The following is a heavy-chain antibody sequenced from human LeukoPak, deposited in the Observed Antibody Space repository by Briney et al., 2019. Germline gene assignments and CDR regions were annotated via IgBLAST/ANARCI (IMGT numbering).Heavy chain of an antibody. Sequence: ASVKVSCKASGYTFSSYGISWVRQAPGQGLGWMGWISVHNGDTKYAQKFQDRVIMTTDTSTSTAYMELWGLRSDDTAVYYCARDQYDSVWGSHRPYFDYWGQGTLVTVSS. CDR2: ISVHNGDT. D-gene: IGHD3-16*01. CDR1: GYTFSSYG. CDR3: ARDQYDSVWGSHRPYFDY. V-gene: IGHV1-18*01. J-gene: IGHJ4*02.